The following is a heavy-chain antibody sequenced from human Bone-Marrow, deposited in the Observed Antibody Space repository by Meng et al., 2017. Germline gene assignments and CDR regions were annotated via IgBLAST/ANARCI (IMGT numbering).Heavy chain of an antibody. J-gene: IGHJ4*02. Sequence: QVQAQPSGAGLLKPSETLCLTCVVSGGSFSDYYWSWIRQPPGKGLEWIGEINHSGSTNYNPSLESRATISVDTSQNNLSLKLSSVTAADSAVYYCARGPTTMAHDFDYWGQGTLVTVSS. CDR2: INHSGST. CDR1: GGSFSDYY. V-gene: IGHV4-34*01. CDR3: ARGPTTMAHDFDY. D-gene: IGHD4-11*01.